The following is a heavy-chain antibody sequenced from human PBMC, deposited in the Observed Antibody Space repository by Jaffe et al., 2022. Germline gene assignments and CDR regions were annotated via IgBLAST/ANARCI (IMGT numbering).Heavy chain of an antibody. J-gene: IGHJ4*02. D-gene: IGHD6-19*01. CDR1: GFTVSSNY. Sequence: EVQLVETGGGLIQPGGSLRLSCAASGFTVSSNYMSWVRQAPGKGLEWVSVIYSGGSTYYADSVKGRFTISRDNSKNTLYLQMNSLRAEDTAVYYCARGPQYETAIAVAGFFDYWGQGTLVTVSS. CDR2: IYSGGST. CDR3: ARGPQYETAIAVAGFFDY. V-gene: IGHV3-53*02.